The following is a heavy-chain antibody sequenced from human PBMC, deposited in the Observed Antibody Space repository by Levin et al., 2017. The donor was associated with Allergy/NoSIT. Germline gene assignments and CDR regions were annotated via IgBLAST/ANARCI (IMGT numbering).Heavy chain of an antibody. D-gene: IGHD2-21*02. Sequence: GGSLRLSCAASGFTVSNNYMSWVRQAPGRGLEWVSVIYSGGRTDYADSVKGRFTISRDSSKNILYLQMNSLRVEDTALYYCATRPTGTGDWPFFDYWGQGTLVTVSS. V-gene: IGHV3-53*01. J-gene: IGHJ4*02. CDR1: GFTVSNNY. CDR2: IYSGGRT. CDR3: ATRPTGTGDWPFFDY.